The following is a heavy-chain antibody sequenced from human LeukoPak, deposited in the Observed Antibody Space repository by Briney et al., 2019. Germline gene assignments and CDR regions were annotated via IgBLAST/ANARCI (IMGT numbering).Heavy chain of an antibody. CDR1: GGSFSGYY. CDR3: ARTSSSWYYFDY. D-gene: IGHD6-13*01. J-gene: IGHJ4*02. CDR2: INHSGST. V-gene: IGHV4-34*01. Sequence: SQTLSLTCAVYGGSFSGYYWSWIRQPPGKGLEWIGEINHSGSTNCNPSLKSRVTISVDTSKNQFSLKLSSVTAADTAVYYCARTSSSWYYFDYWGQGTLVTVSS.